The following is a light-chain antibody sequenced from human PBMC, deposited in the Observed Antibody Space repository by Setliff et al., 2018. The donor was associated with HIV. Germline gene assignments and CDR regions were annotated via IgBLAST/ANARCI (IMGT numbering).Light chain of an antibody. CDR3: CSHAGSRTYV. V-gene: IGLV2-23*02. CDR1: SSDVGNFNL. CDR2: EVS. Sequence: QSVLAQPASVSGSPGQSITISCTGTSSDVGNFNLVSWYQQLPGKAPKLMIFEVSKRPSGVSNRFSGSKSGNTASLTISGLQAEDEADYYCCSHAGSRTYVFGTGTKGTVL. J-gene: IGLJ1*01.